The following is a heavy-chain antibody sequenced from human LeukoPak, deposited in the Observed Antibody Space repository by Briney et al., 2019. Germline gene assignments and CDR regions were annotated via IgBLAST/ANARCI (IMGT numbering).Heavy chain of an antibody. J-gene: IGHJ6*03. CDR3: ARDLASYYYYYMDV. Sequence: GGSLRLSCAASGFTFSRYSMHWVRQAPGKGLVWVSHVNSDGSGTDYADSVKGRFTISRDNAKNTLYLQMNSLRAEDTAVYYCARDLASYYYYYMDVWGKGTTVTVSS. CDR2: VNSDGSGT. V-gene: IGHV3-74*01. CDR1: GFTFSRYS.